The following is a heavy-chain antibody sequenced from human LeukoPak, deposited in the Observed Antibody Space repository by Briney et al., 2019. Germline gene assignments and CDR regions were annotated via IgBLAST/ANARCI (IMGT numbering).Heavy chain of an antibody. J-gene: IGHJ3*02. CDR1: GFTFSSYD. V-gene: IGHV3-13*01. D-gene: IGHD2-15*01. CDR2: IGTAGDT. CDR3: ARAPGLLDAFDI. Sequence: GGSLRLSCAASGFTFSSYDMHWVRQATGKGLEWVSAIGTAGDTYYPGSVKGRFTISRENAKNSLYLQMNSLRAGDTAVYYCARAPGLLDAFDIRGQGTMVTVSS.